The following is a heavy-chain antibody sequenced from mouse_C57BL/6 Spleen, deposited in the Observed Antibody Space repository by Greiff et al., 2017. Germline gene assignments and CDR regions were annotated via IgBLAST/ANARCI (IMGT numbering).Heavy chain of an antibody. CDR3: ARAGDYYGSSSHYAMDY. V-gene: IGHV1-9*01. CDR1: GYTFTGYW. Sequence: QVQLQQSGAELMKPGASVKLSCKATGYTFTGYWIEWVKQRPGHGLEWIGEILPGSGSTNYNEKFKGKATFTADTSSNTAYMQLSSLTTDDSAIYYCARAGDYYGSSSHYAMDYWGQGTSVTVSS. CDR2: ILPGSGST. J-gene: IGHJ4*01. D-gene: IGHD1-1*01.